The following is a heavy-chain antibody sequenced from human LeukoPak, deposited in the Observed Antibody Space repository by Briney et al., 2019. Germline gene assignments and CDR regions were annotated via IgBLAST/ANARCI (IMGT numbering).Heavy chain of an antibody. CDR1: GFTFSNYK. V-gene: IGHV3-21*01. J-gene: IGHJ6*02. D-gene: IGHD7-27*01. CDR2: ISTSSTYI. CDR3: ARDAANWGSGYGMDV. Sequence: GSLRLSCAASGFTFSNYKMNWVRQAPGKGLEWVSSISTSSTYIYYADSVKGRFTISRDNAKNSLSLQMNSLGAEDTAVYYCARDAANWGSGYGMDVWGQGTTVTVSS.